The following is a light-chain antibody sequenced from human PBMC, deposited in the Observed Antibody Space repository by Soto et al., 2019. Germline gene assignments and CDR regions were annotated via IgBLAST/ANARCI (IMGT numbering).Light chain of an antibody. J-gene: IGLJ2*01. CDR1: SSNIGAGYD. CDR3: QSYDSSLSASV. CDR2: GNS. V-gene: IGLV1-40*01. Sequence: QSVLTQPPSVSGAPGQRVTISFTGSSSNIGAGYDVHWYQQLPGTAPKLLMYGNSNRPSGVPDRFSGSKSGTSASLAITGLQAEDEADYYCQSYDSSLSASVFGGGTKLTVL.